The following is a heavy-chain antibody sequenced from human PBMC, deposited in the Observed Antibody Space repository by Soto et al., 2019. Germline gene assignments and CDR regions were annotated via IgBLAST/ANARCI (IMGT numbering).Heavy chain of an antibody. J-gene: IGHJ5*02. CDR1: GGSISSSSYY. D-gene: IGHD3-22*01. CDR2: IYYSGST. V-gene: IGHV4-39*01. CDR3: ARHGGYYYDGPPPGFDP. Sequence: PSETLSLTCTVSGGSISSSSYYLGWIRQPPGKGLEWIGSIYYSGSTYYNPSLKSRVTISVDTSKNQFSLKLSSVTAADTAVYYCARHGGYYYDGPPPGFDPWXKGTLVTVSS.